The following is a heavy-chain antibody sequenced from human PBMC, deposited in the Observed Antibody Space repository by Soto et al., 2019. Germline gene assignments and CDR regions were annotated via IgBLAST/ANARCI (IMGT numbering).Heavy chain of an antibody. CDR2: ISGSGGST. CDR1: GFTFSSYA. Sequence: EVQLLESVGGLVQPGGSLRLSCAASGFTFSSYAMSWVRQAPGKGLEWVSAISGSGGSTYYADSVKGRFTISRDNSKNTLYLQMNSLRAEDTAVYYCAKGHHSRILYYLDVWGKGTTVTVSS. V-gene: IGHV3-23*01. D-gene: IGHD5-18*01. CDR3: AKGHHSRILYYLDV. J-gene: IGHJ6*03.